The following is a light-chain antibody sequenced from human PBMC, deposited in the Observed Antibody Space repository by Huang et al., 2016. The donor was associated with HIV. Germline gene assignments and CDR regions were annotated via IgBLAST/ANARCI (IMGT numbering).Light chain of an antibody. CDR2: DTS. Sequence: DIQMTQSPSTLPASGGDRVTITCRANQRISSWLAWYQQKPGKAPNLLIYDTSSLESGVPSLFSGNRSGAECILTISSLQPDDFATYYCQQYNTYPYTFGQGTKVDI. J-gene: IGKJ2*01. CDR3: QQYNTYPYT. V-gene: IGKV1-5*01. CDR1: QRISSW.